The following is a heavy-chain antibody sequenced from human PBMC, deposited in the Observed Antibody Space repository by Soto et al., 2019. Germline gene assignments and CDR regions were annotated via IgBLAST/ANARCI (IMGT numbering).Heavy chain of an antibody. CDR1: GGSISSGDYC. V-gene: IGHV4-30-4*01. CDR2: IYYSGST. D-gene: IGHD6-13*01. J-gene: IGHJ5*02. Sequence: SETLSLTCTVSGGSISSGDYCWSWIRQPPGKGLEWIGYIYYSGSTYYNPSLKSRVTISVDTSKNQFSLKLSSVTAADTAVYYCARERIETAAGTSDWFDPWGQGTLVTVSS. CDR3: ARERIETAAGTSDWFDP.